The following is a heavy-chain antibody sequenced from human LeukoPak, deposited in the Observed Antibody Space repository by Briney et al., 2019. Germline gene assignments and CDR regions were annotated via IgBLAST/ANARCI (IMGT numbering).Heavy chain of an antibody. V-gene: IGHV4-34*01. CDR2: INHSGST. D-gene: IGHD1-20*01. Sequence: SETLSLTCAVYGGSFSGYYWSWIRQPPGRGLEWIGEINHSGSTNYNPSLESRVTISVDTSKNQFSLKLSSMTAADTAVYYCARTNRITGSYYYYMDVWGKGTTVTVSS. J-gene: IGHJ6*03. CDR1: GGSFSGYY. CDR3: ARTNRITGSYYYYMDV.